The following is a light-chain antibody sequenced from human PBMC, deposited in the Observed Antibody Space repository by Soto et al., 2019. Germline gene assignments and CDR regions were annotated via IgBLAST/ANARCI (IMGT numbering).Light chain of an antibody. Sequence: DIQMTQSPSSLSASVGDRVTITCRASQTISTYLNWYQQKPGKAPRLLIYDASSLLSGVPSRFSGSGSGTDFTLTIASLHPEDFSTYYCQQIDSTPYTVGQGTKVEI. J-gene: IGKJ2*01. V-gene: IGKV1-39*01. CDR3: QQIDSTPYT. CDR2: DAS. CDR1: QTISTY.